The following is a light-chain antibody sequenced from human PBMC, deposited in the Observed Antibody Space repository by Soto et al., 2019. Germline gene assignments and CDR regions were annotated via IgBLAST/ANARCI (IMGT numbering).Light chain of an antibody. CDR1: QSVSSSY. CDR2: GAS. V-gene: IGKV3-20*01. J-gene: IGKJ1*01. CDR3: QQYGSSGT. Sequence: ELVLTQSPGTLSLSPGERATLSCRASQSVSSSYLAWYQQKPGQAPRLLIYGASNRATGIQDRFSGSGSGTEFTLTIRRLEPEDFAVYYCQQYGSSGTCGQGTKVDIK.